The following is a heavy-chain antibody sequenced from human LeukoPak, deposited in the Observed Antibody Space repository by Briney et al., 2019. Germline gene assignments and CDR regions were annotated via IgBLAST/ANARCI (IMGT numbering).Heavy chain of an antibody. J-gene: IGHJ4*02. Sequence: PGGSLRLSCAASGFTFSSYGMHWVRQAPGKGLEWVAFIRYDGSNKYYADSVKGRFTISRDNSKNTLYLQMNSLRAEDTAVYYCARTGSYSMNYYFDYWGQGTLVTVSS. V-gene: IGHV3-30*02. CDR2: IRYDGSNK. CDR3: ARTGSYSMNYYFDY. CDR1: GFTFSSYG. D-gene: IGHD1-26*01.